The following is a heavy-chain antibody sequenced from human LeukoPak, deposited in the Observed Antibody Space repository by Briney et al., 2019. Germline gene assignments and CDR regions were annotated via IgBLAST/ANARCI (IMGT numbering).Heavy chain of an antibody. CDR2: IGTVGDT. D-gene: IGHD2-15*01. CDR1: GFIFSTYD. Sequence: PGGSLRLSCAASGFIFSTYDMHWVRQGTGKGLEWVSAIGTVGDTHYADFVKGRFTLSRKNGKNSFYLQMNSFRAGDTAVYYFVREATRQEAARRIHALNMWGQGTMVTVSS. CDR3: VREATRQEAARRIHALNM. J-gene: IGHJ3*02. V-gene: IGHV3-13*01.